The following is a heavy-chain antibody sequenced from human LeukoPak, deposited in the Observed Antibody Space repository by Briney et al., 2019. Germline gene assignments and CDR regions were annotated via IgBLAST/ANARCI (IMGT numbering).Heavy chain of an antibody. J-gene: IGHJ4*02. V-gene: IGHV3-23*01. CDR1: GFIFSRSA. CDR2: ISGTGGST. D-gene: IGHD1-26*01. Sequence: GGSLRLSCAASGFIFSRSAMTWVRQAPGKGLEWVSAISGTGGSTVYADSVKGRLTISRDNSKNTLYLQMSSLRDEDTAIYYCTKGGSYAPFDYWGQGTLVTVSS. CDR3: TKGGSYAPFDY.